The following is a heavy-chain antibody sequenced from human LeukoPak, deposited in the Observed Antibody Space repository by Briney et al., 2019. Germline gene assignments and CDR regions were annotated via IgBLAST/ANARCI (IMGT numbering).Heavy chain of an antibody. Sequence: SETLSLTCTVSGGSISSYYWSWIRQPPGKGLEWIGYIYYSGSTNYNPSLKSRVTMSVDTSKNQFSLKLSSVTAADTAVYYCASGRGWVDYWGQGTLVTVSS. V-gene: IGHV4-59*12. CDR2: IYYSGST. CDR1: GGSISSYY. J-gene: IGHJ4*02. CDR3: ASGRGWVDY. D-gene: IGHD1-26*01.